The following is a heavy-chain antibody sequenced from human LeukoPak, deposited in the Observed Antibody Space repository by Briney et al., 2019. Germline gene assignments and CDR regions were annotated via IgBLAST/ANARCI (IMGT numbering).Heavy chain of an antibody. CDR2: ITGSDGST. J-gene: IGHJ6*02. Sequence: QPGGSLRLSCAASGFTFSTYAMMWVRQAPGKGLECVSSITGSDGSTFYADSVRGRFTISRDNAKNSLYLQMNSLRAEDTAVYYCAREREGYYDFWGGPPIRSYGMDVWGQGTTVTVSS. CDR3: AREREGYYDFWGGPPIRSYGMDV. D-gene: IGHD3-3*01. CDR1: GFTFSTYA. V-gene: IGHV3-23*01.